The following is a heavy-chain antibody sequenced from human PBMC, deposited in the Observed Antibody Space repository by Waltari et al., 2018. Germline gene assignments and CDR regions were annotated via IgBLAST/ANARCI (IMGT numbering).Heavy chain of an antibody. J-gene: IGHJ5*02. CDR2: INHSGST. V-gene: IGHV4-34*01. D-gene: IGHD5-18*01. Sequence: QVQLQQWGAGLLKPSETLSLPCAAYGGSFGGYYWTWPRQPPGKGLEWIGEINHSGSTNYNPSLKSRVTISVDTSKNQFSLKLSSVTAADTAVYYCARGRGYSYGYMSDWFDPWGQGTLVTVSS. CDR1: GGSFGGYY. CDR3: ARGRGYSYGYMSDWFDP.